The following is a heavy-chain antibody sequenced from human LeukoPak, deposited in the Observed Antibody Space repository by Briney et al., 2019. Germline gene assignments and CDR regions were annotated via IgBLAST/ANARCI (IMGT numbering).Heavy chain of an antibody. D-gene: IGHD3-22*01. CDR2: MNPSSGNT. V-gene: IGHV1-8*01. CDR3: ARVAYYYDSAGLYLNYYYGMDV. Sequence: VKVSCKASGYTFTSYDINWVRQATGQGLEWLGWMNPSSGNTGYAQKFQGRVTMTRDTSISTAYMELSSLRSEDTAVYYCARVAYYYDSAGLYLNYYYGMDVWGQGTTVTVSS. CDR1: GYTFTSYD. J-gene: IGHJ6*02.